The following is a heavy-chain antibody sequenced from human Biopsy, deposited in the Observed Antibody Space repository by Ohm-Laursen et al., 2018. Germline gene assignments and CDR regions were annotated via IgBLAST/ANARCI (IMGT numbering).Heavy chain of an antibody. CDR3: ARGLSSGWYGYFDV. CDR2: IWYDGTNE. J-gene: IGHJ2*01. CDR1: GFTFGHYA. Sequence: SLRLSCAAAGFTFGHYAMHWVRQAPGKGLEWISLIWYDGTNEDYADSVKGRFTISRDNSKNTLYLQINTLTLEDTAFYYCARGLSSGWYGYFDVWGRGTLVTVSS. V-gene: IGHV3-33*04. D-gene: IGHD6-19*01.